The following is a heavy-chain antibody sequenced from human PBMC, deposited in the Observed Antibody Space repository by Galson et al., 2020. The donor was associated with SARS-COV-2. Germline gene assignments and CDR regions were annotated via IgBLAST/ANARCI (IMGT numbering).Heavy chain of an antibody. CDR1: GYTFTSYG. D-gene: IGHD2-2*01. CDR2: ISAYNGNT. V-gene: IGHV1-18*01. J-gene: IGHJ6*02. Sequence: ASVKVSCKASGYTFTSYGISWVRQAPGQGLEWMGWISAYNGNTNYAQKLQGRVTMTTDTSTSAAYMELRSLRSDDTAVYYCARIDCSSTNCLPPNYYGMDVWGQGTTVTVSS. CDR3: ARIDCSSTNCLPPNYYGMDV.